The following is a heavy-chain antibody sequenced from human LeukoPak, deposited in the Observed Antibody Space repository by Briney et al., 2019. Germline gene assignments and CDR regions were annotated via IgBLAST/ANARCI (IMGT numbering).Heavy chain of an antibody. V-gene: IGHV3-33*06. CDR3: AKDALRHRDLYYFDY. Sequence: QTGESLRLSCAASGFTFRSYAMHWVRKAPGQGLEGVAVVWYDGVRKYYLDSAEDRFTVSRANSWNTLYLQMDSLGAQDTAVYFCAKDALRHRDLYYFDYWGRRPSVIVSS. CDR1: GFTFRSYA. CDR2: VWYDGVRK. J-gene: IGHJ4*02.